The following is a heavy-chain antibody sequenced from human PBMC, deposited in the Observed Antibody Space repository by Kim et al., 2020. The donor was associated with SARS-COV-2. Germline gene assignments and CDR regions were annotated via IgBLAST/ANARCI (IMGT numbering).Heavy chain of an antibody. Sequence: GGSLRLSCAASGFTLSGYWMHWVRRAPGKGLVWVSHINHDGTSTTYADSVKGRFTTPRDNAKNTLYLQMNSLRAEDTAVYYCARDSTPAAFDISGPETLVTLSS. J-gene: IGHJ3*02. CDR1: GFTLSGYW. CDR3: ARDSTPAAFDI. CDR2: INHDGTST. V-gene: IGHV3-74*01.